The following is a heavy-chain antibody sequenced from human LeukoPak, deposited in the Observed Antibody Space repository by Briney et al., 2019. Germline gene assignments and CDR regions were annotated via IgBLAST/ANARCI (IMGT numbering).Heavy chain of an antibody. CDR3: VRDDNDFWSGYYTFDY. J-gene: IGHJ4*02. CDR2: IIPIFGTA. D-gene: IGHD3-3*01. CDR1: GGTFSSYA. V-gene: IGHV1-69*05. Sequence: SVKVSCKASGGTFSSYAISWVRQAPGQGLEWMGRIIPIFGTANYAQKFQGRVTITTDESTSTAYMELSSLRSEDTAVYYCVRDDNDFWSGYYTFDYWGQGTLVTVSS.